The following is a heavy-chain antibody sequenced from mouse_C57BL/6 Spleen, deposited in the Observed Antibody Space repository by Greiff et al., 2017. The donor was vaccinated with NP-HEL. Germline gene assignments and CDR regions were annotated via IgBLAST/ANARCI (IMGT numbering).Heavy chain of an antibody. J-gene: IGHJ1*03. CDR3: TREDDGYWYFDV. V-gene: IGHV5-9-1*02. CDR2: ISSGGDYI. CDR1: GFTFSSYA. D-gene: IGHD2-3*01. Sequence: EVKLMESGEGLVKPGGSLKLSCAASGFTFSSYAMSWVRQTPEKRLEWVAYISSGGDYIYYADTVKGRFTISRDNARNTLYLQMSSLKSEDTAMYYCTREDDGYWYFDVWGTGTTVTVSS.